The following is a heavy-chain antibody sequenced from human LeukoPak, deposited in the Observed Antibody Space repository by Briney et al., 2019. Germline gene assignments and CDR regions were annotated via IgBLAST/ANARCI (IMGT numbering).Heavy chain of an antibody. CDR3: AKMKSAIMNRHFED. Sequence: GVSLRLSCTASGFTFYTYAMNWVRQTPRKGLEWVSHIRVSGDVTHYADSVRRLFTISRENSRHTVLLQMHSLMVEDTVVYYFAKMKSAIMNRHFEDWGQGTPVTASS. J-gene: IGHJ4*02. D-gene: IGHD2-2*01. CDR1: GFTFYTYA. CDR2: IRVSGDVT. V-gene: IGHV3-23*01.